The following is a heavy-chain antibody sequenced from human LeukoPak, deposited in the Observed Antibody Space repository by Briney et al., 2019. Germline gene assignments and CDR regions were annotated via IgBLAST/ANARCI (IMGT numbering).Heavy chain of an antibody. CDR3: ARGGYCSSGSCATGQWFDP. D-gene: IGHD2-15*01. CDR2: IYYNGST. CDR1: GGSISSGGYY. J-gene: IGHJ5*02. Sequence: SETLSLTCTVSGGSISSGGYYWSWIRQHPGKGLEWIGYIYYNGSTYYNPSLKSRVTISVDTSKNQFSLKLSSVTAADTAVYYCARGGYCSSGSCATGQWFDPWGQGTLVTVSS. V-gene: IGHV4-31*03.